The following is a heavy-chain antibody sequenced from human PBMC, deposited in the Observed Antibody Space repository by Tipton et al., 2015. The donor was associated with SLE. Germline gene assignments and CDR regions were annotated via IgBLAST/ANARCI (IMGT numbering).Heavy chain of an antibody. D-gene: IGHD5-18*01. V-gene: IGHV4-34*01. CDR3: ARDTSVDTAMVRAFDI. CDR1: GGSFSGYY. CDR2: INHSGNT. Sequence: GSLRLSCAVYGGSFSGYYWSWIRQPPGKGLEWIGEINHSGNTNYNPSLKSRVTISVDTSKNQFSLKLSSVTAADTAVYYCARDTSVDTAMVRAFDIWGQGTMVTVSS. J-gene: IGHJ3*02.